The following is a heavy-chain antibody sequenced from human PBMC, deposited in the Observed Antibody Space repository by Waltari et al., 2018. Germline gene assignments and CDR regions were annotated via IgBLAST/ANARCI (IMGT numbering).Heavy chain of an antibody. D-gene: IGHD3-22*01. Sequence: QVQLVESGGGVVQPGRSLRLSCAASEFTFSSYAMHWVRQAPGKGLVCVAVISYNERNIYYVDSVKGRFTISRDNSKKMLYLQMNSLRAEDTAVYYCARDYCDRTYCHGMDVWGQGTTVTVSS. CDR3: ARDYCDRTYCHGMDV. V-gene: IGHV3-30*04. CDR1: EFTFSSYA. J-gene: IGHJ6*02. CDR2: ISYNERNI.